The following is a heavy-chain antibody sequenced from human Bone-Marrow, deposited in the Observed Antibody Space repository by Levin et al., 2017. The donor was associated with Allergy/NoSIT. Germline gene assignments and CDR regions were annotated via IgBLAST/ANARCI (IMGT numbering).Heavy chain of an antibody. J-gene: IGHJ4*02. V-gene: IGHV3-74*01. CDR2: IFADGTGA. CDR3: VRGESLVD. D-gene: IGHD2-21*01. Sequence: GESLKISCAASGFRFSSYWMHWVRQAPGKGPMWVSRIFADGTGALYADFARGRFTVSRDNDKNTLYLQMESLRLEDTAFYYCVRGESLVDWGQGTLVTVSS. CDR1: GFRFSSYW.